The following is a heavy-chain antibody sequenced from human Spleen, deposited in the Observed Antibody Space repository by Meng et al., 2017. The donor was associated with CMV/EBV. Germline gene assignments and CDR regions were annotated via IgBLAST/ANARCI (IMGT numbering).Heavy chain of an antibody. D-gene: IGHD2-2*02. V-gene: IGHV3-20*04. CDR1: GFTFDDYG. Sequence: GESLKISSAASGFTFDDYGMSWVRQAPGKGLEWVSGINWNGGSTGYADSVKGRFTISRDNAKNSLYLQMNSLRAEDTALYYCAREPIICSSTSCYKAFDIWGQGTMVTVSS. J-gene: IGHJ3*02. CDR3: AREPIICSSTSCYKAFDI. CDR2: INWNGGST.